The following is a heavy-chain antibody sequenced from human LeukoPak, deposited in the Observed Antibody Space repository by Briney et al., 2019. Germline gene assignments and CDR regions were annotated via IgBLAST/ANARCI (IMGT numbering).Heavy chain of an antibody. V-gene: IGHV3-23*01. D-gene: IGHD3-3*01. J-gene: IGHJ4*02. CDR1: GFTFSSYA. Sequence: GGSLRLSCAASGFTFSSYAMCWVRQAPGKGLEWVSAISGSGGSTYYADSVKGRFTISRDNSKNTLYLQMNSLRAEDTAVYYCAKVEQYDFWSGYYGFDYWGQGTLVTVSS. CDR2: ISGSGGST. CDR3: AKVEQYDFWSGYYGFDY.